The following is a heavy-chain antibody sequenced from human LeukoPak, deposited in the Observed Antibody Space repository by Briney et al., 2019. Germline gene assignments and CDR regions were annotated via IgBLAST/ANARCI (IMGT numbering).Heavy chain of an antibody. V-gene: IGHV3-23*01. CDR1: GFTFSSYS. CDR2: ISGSGGST. Sequence: GGSLRLSCAASGFTFSSYSMNWVRQAPGKGLEWVSAISGSGGSTYYADSVKGRFTISRDNSKNTLYLQMNSLRAEDTAVYYCAELSITMIGGVWGKGTTVTISS. CDR3: AELSITMIGGV. D-gene: IGHD3-10*02. J-gene: IGHJ6*04.